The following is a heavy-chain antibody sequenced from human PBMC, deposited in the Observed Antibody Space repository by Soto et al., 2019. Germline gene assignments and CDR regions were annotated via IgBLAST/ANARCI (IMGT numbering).Heavy chain of an antibody. CDR2: IYYSGST. Sequence: QVQLQESGPGLVKPSETLSLTCTVSGGSISSYYWSWIRQPPGKGLERIGYIYYSGSTNYNPSLKSRVTISVDTSKNQFSLKLSSVTAADTAVYYCARGGGDYSNSLDYGGQGTLVTVSS. D-gene: IGHD4-4*01. CDR1: GGSISSYY. J-gene: IGHJ4*02. CDR3: ARGGGDYSNSLDY. V-gene: IGHV4-59*01.